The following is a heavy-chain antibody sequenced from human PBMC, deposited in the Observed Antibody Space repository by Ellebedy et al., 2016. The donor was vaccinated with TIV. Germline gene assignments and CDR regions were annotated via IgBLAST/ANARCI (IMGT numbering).Heavy chain of an antibody. CDR2: INGNGGSA. D-gene: IGHD6-19*01. CDR1: GFTFSSFA. J-gene: IGHJ2*01. V-gene: IGHV3-64D*09. CDR3: AVVAGSWYFDL. Sequence: GESLKISCSASGFTFSSFAMHWIRQGPGTRPEYVSAINGNGGSAFYADSVKGRFTVSRDNSKNTMFLQMSSLRAEDTALYYCAVVAGSWYFDLWGRGTLVTVSS.